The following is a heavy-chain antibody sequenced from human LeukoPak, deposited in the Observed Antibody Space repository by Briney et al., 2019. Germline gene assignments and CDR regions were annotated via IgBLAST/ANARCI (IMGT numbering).Heavy chain of an antibody. CDR3: AKDVAARHDYYYGMGV. V-gene: IGHV3-30*18. J-gene: IGHJ6*02. Sequence: GRSLRLSCAAPGFTFSSYGMHWVRQAPGKGLEWVAVISYDGSNKYYADSVKGRFTISRDNCKNTLYLQMNSLRAEDTAVYYCAKDVAARHDYYYGMGVWGQGTTVTVSS. CDR1: GFTFSSYG. D-gene: IGHD6-6*01. CDR2: ISYDGSNK.